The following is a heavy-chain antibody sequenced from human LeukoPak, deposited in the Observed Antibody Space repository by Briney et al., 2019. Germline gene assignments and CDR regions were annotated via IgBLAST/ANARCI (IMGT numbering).Heavy chain of an antibody. J-gene: IGHJ3*02. V-gene: IGHV5-51*01. Sequence: GESPKISCKGSGYSFTTYWIGWVRQMPGKGLEWMGIIYPGDSDTRYSPSFQGQVTISADKSTGTAYLQWSSLKASDTAMYYCARCTTMYDAFDIWGQGTMLTVSS. D-gene: IGHD2-8*01. CDR2: IYPGDSDT. CDR3: ARCTTMYDAFDI. CDR1: GYSFTTYW.